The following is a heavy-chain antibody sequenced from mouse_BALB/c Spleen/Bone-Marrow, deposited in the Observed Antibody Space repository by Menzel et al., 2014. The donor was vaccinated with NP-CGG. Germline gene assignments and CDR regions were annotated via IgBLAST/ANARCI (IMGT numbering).Heavy chain of an antibody. CDR1: GFTFSSFG. D-gene: IGHD1-1*01. CDR2: ISSGSSTF. Sequence: DVKLQESGGGLVQPGGSRKLSCAASGFTFSSFGMHWVRQAPEKGLEWVAYISSGSSTFYYADTVKGRFSISRANPKNVLLLQMSSLRTEDTAMYYCAKSRFPDYGSSPFDYWGQGTTLTVSS. J-gene: IGHJ2*01. V-gene: IGHV5-17*02. CDR3: AKSRFPDYGSSPFDY.